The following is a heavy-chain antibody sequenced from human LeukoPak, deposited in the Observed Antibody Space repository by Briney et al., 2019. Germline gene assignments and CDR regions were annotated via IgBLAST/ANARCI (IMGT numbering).Heavy chain of an antibody. J-gene: IGHJ5*02. V-gene: IGHV3-74*01. D-gene: IGHD6-19*01. Sequence: GGSLRLSCAASGFTFSNYWMHWVRQAPGKGLVWVSRMNSDGSSTSYADSVKGRFAISRDNAKNTLYLQMNSLRAEDTAVYYCARALAVAGTGGFDPWGQGTLVTVSS. CDR1: GFTFSNYW. CDR3: ARALAVAGTGGFDP. CDR2: MNSDGSST.